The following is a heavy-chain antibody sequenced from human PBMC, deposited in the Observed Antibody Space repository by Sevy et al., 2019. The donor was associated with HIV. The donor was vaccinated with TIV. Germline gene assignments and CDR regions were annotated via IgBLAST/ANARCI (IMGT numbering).Heavy chain of an antibody. Sequence: SETLSLTCAVYGGSFSGYYWSWIRQPPGKGLEWIGEINHSGSTNYNPSLKSRVTISVDTSKNQFSLKLSSVTAADTAVYYCARGQIGTARQNPRRYSYGYFDYWGQGTLVTVSS. J-gene: IGHJ4*02. V-gene: IGHV4-34*01. CDR2: INHSGST. CDR1: GGSFSGYY. CDR3: ARGQIGTARQNPRRYSYGYFDY. D-gene: IGHD5-18*01.